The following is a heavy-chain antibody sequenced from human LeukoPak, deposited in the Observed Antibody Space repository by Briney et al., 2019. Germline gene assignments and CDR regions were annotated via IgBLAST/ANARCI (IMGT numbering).Heavy chain of an antibody. V-gene: IGHV1-46*01. CDR3: ARDQKSDFDY. CDR1: GYTFTSYY. J-gene: IGHJ4*02. CDR2: INPSGGST. Sequence: ASVKVSCKASGYTFTSYYMHWVRQAPGQGLEWMGIINPSGGSTSYAQKFQGRVTMTRDMSTSTVYMELSSLRSEDTGVYYCARDQKSDFDYWGQGTLVTVSS.